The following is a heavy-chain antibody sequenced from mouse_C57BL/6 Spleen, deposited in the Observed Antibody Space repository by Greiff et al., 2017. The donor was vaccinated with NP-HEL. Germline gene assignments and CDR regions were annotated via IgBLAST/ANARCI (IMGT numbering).Heavy chain of an antibody. D-gene: IGHD3-2*02. CDR3: ARTAQASYFDY. V-gene: IGHV1-82*01. CDR1: GYAFSSSW. J-gene: IGHJ2*01. CDR2: IYPGDGDT. Sequence: QVQLQQSEPELVKPGASVKISCKASGYAFSSSWRTWVKQRPGKGLEWIGRIYPGDGDTNYNGKFKGKATLTADKSSSTAYMQLSSLTSEDSAVYFCARTAQASYFDYWGQGTTLTVSS.